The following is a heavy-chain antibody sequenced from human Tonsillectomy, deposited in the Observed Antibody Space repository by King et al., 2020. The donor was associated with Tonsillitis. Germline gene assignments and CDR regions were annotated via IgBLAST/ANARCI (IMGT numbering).Heavy chain of an antibody. CDR2: IYSGGSTT. CDR3: AKGCIGGSCYSGVREDV. Sequence: EVQLVESGGGWVQPGGSLRLSCAASGFIFSNYAMSWVRQAPGKGLECVSVIYSGGSTTYYADSVKGRFTISRDNSKNTLYLQMNSLRAEDTAVYYCAKGCIGGSCYSGVREDVLGQGTTVTVSS. D-gene: IGHD2-15*01. CDR1: GFIFSNYA. J-gene: IGHJ6*02. V-gene: IGHV3-23*03.